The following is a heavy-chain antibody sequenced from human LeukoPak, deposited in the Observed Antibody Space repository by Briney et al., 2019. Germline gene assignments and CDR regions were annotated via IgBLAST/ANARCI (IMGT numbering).Heavy chain of an antibody. D-gene: IGHD3-22*01. V-gene: IGHV3-33*08. Sequence: PGRSLRLSCAASGFTFSSYGMHWVRQAPGKGLERGAVIWYDGSNKYYADSVKGRFTTSRDNSKNTLYLQMNSLRAEDTAVYYCARDPDYYDSSGYLDYWGQGTLVTVSS. CDR3: ARDPDYYDSSGYLDY. CDR1: GFTFSSYG. CDR2: IWYDGSNK. J-gene: IGHJ4*02.